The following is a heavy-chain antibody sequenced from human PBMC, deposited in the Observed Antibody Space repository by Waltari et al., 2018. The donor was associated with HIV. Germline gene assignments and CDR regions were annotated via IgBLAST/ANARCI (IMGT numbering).Heavy chain of an antibody. J-gene: IGHJ6*02. CDR2: IYSGGST. D-gene: IGHD2-21*02. V-gene: IGHV3-66*01. CDR1: GFTVSSTP. CDR3: ASIAYCGGDCYPRGMDV. Sequence: EVQLVESGGDWVQPGGSLRLFCAASGFTVSSTPMSWVRQAPGKGLEWVSVIYSGGSTYYADSVKGRFTISRDNYKNTLYLQMNSLRAEDTAVYYCASIAYCGGDCYPRGMDVWGQGTTVTVSS.